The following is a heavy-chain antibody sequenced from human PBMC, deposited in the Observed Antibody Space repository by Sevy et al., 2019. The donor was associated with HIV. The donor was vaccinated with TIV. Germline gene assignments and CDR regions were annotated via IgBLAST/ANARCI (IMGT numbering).Heavy chain of an antibody. CDR1: GYSISSGYY. V-gene: IGHV4-38-2*01. Sequence: SETLSLTCAVSGYSISSGYYWGWIRQPPGKGLEWIGSIYHSGSTYYNPSLKSRVTISVDTSKNQFSLKLSSVTAADTAVYYGARQSQLRFLEWPIDYWGQGTMVTVSS. CDR3: ARQSQLRFLEWPIDY. J-gene: IGHJ4*02. CDR2: IYHSGST. D-gene: IGHD3-3*01.